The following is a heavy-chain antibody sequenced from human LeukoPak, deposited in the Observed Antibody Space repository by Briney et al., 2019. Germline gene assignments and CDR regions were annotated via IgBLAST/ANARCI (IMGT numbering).Heavy chain of an antibody. V-gene: IGHV3-43*02. CDR2: ISGDGGNT. D-gene: IGHD6-19*01. CDR1: GFTFEDYA. Sequence: GGSPRLSCAASGFTFEDYAMHWVRQVPGKGLEWVSFISGDGGNTYYRDSVKGRFTISRDNSKNSLYLQMNSLKTEDTALYSCAKSRLSGWYGDNWFDPWGQGTLVTVSS. CDR3: AKSRLSGWYGDNWFDP. J-gene: IGHJ5*02.